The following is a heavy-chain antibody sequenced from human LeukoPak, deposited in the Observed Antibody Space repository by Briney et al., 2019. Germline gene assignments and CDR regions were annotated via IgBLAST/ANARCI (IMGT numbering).Heavy chain of an antibody. CDR1: GFTFSSYW. V-gene: IGHV3-74*01. Sequence: GGSLRLSCAASGFTFSSYWVHWVRQAPGKGLVWVSRIDIDGSSTTYADSVKGRFTISRDNSENMVYLQMNSLRAEDTAVYYCARTREQWQVLDYWGQGTLVTVSS. J-gene: IGHJ4*02. D-gene: IGHD6-19*01. CDR2: IDIDGSST. CDR3: ARTREQWQVLDY.